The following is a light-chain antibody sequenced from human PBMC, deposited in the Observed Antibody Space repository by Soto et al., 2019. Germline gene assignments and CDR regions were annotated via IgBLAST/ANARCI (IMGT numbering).Light chain of an antibody. J-gene: IGKJ2*01. CDR3: QQSFSTPYT. CDR2: AAS. CDR1: QTISRY. Sequence: DIQMTQSPSSLSAPVGDRVTITCRPSQTISRYLNWYQQKPGKAPKLLIYAASSLLSGVPSRFSGSVSGTDFTLTISSLQREDLATYYCQQSFSTPYTFGQGAKLEIK. V-gene: IGKV1-39*01.